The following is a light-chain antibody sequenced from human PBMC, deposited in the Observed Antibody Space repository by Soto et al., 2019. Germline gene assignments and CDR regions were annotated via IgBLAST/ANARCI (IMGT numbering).Light chain of an antibody. J-gene: IGKJ1*01. CDR2: DAS. CDR1: QSVSSY. CDR3: QQRSNWPLT. Sequence: EIVLTQSPATLSLSPGERATLSCRASQSVSSYLAWYQQKPGQAPRLLIYDASNRATGIPARFSGSGSGTDFPLTISSLEPEDFAVYYCQQRSNWPLTFGKGPKVEIK. V-gene: IGKV3-11*01.